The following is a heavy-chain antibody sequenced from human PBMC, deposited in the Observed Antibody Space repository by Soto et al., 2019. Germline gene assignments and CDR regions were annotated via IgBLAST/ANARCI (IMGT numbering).Heavy chain of an antibody. Sequence: GGSLRLSCAASGFTFSSYGMHWVRQAPGKGLEWVAVISYDGSNKYYADSVKGRFTISRDNSKNTLYLQMNSLRAEDTAVYYCARRHGSGSYYMVGMDVWGQGTTVTVSS. J-gene: IGHJ6*02. CDR1: GFTFSSYG. D-gene: IGHD3-10*01. CDR3: ARRHGSGSYYMVGMDV. V-gene: IGHV3-30*03. CDR2: ISYDGSNK.